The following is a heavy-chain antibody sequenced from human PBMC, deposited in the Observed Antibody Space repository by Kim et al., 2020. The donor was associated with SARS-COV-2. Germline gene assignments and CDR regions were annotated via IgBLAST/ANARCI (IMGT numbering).Heavy chain of an antibody. CDR2: I. CDR3: AREQTTGNFDY. Sequence: IYYADSVKGRFTISRDNAKNSLYLQMNSLRAEDTAVYYCAREQTTGNFDYWGQGTLVTVSS. J-gene: IGHJ4*02. V-gene: IGHV3-11*04. D-gene: IGHD4-17*01.